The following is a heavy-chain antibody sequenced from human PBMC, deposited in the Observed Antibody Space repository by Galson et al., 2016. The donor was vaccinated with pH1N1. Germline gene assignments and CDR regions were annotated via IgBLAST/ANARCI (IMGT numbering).Heavy chain of an antibody. CDR2: IKPGDSDT. CDR3: ARFHSSGNYNGAFDI. D-gene: IGHD3-10*01. V-gene: IGHV5-51*01. J-gene: IGHJ3*02. CDR1: GYRFTSYW. Sequence: QSGAEVKKPGESLKISCKGSGYRFTSYWIGWVRQMPGKGLEWMGMIKPGDSDTRYSAAFQGTVIISADKSISTANLQWSSLKASNTAMYYCARFHSSGNYNGAFDIWGQGTMVTVSS.